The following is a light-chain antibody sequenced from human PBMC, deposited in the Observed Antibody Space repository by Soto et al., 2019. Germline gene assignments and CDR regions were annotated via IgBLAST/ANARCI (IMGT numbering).Light chain of an antibody. Sequence: QSVLTQPASVSGSPGQSITISCTGTSSDVGAYNYVSWYQQHPGEAPKLMIFGVSNRPSGVSNRFSGSKSGNTASQTISGLQAEDEADYYCSSFSSSSTRYLLGTGTKLTVL. V-gene: IGLV2-14*01. CDR2: GVS. CDR1: SSDVGAYNY. J-gene: IGLJ1*01. CDR3: SSFSSSSTRYL.